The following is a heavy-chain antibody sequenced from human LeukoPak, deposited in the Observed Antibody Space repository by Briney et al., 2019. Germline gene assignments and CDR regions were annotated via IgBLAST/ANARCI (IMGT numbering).Heavy chain of an antibody. CDR3: AKVIRSITMIVVVIGAFDI. D-gene: IGHD3-22*01. CDR2: ICVSDGST. Sequence: GGSLRLSCAASGFTFSSYAMSWVRQAPGKGLEWVSSICVSDGSTYYADSVKGRFLISRDNSKDTLYLQMNSLRAEDTAVYYCAKVIRSITMIVVVIGAFDIWGQGTMVTVSS. CDR1: GFTFSSYA. V-gene: IGHV3-23*01. J-gene: IGHJ3*02.